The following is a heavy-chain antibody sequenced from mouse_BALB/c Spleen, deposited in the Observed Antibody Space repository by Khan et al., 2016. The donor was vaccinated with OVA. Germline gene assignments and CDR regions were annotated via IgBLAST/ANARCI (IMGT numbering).Heavy chain of an antibody. V-gene: IGHV9-3-1*01. CDR2: INTYTGEP. D-gene: IGHD1-1*01. J-gene: IGHJ4*01. Sequence: QIQLVQSGPEVKKPGETVKISCKASGHTFTKFGMNWVKQAPGKGLKWMGWINTYTGEPTYADDFNGRFVFSLETSDSTAYLQINNLKNEDTATDCCARPHYFSYVLDNWGQGTSVTVSS. CDR1: GHTFTKFG. CDR3: ARPHYFSYVLDN.